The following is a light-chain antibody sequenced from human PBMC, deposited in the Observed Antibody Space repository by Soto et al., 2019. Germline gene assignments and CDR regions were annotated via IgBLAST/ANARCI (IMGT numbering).Light chain of an antibody. CDR1: SSDIGAYNY. J-gene: IGLJ1*01. CDR2: EVS. CDR3: ASYTSSSTYV. Sequence: QSVLTQPASVSGSPGQSITISCTGTSSDIGAYNYVSWYQQHPGKAPKLMIYEVSNRPSGVSNRFSGSKPGNTASLTISGLQAEDEADYYCASYTSSSTYVFGAGTKLTVL. V-gene: IGLV2-14*01.